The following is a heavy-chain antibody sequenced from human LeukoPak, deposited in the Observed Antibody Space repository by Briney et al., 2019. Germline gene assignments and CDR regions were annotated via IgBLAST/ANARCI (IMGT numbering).Heavy chain of an antibody. D-gene: IGHD2/OR15-2a*01. CDR2: ISGNTNTI. J-gene: IGHJ5*02. V-gene: IGHV3-48*01. CDR3: ARLGVTTTYNWFDP. Sequence: GGSLRLSCAASGFTFTTYAMNWVRQAPGKGLEWVSYISGNTNTIYYADSVRGRFTISRDNAKNSLYLQMNSLRAEDTAVYYCARLGVTTTYNWFDPWGQGTLVTVSS. CDR1: GFTFTTYA.